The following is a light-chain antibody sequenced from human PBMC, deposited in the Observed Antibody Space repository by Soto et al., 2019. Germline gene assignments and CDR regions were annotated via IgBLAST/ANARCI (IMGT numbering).Light chain of an antibody. CDR3: QQPNNWPTT. CDR1: QSVNSN. CDR2: DAS. J-gene: IGKJ1*01. V-gene: IGKV3-15*01. Sequence: EIVMTQSPATLSVSPGETATLSCRASQSVNSNLAWYQQKPGQAPRLLISDASTRAAGLPARFSGSGSGTEFTLTISSLQSEDFTVYFCQQPNNWPTTFGQGTKVELK.